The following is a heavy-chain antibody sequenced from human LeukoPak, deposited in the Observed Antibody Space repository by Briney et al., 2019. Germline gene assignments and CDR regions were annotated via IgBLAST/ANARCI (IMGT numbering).Heavy chain of an antibody. CDR3: ARDAGGGYDYYYYYYMDV. CDR1: GFTFSSYA. Sequence: GRSLRLSCAASGFTFSSYAMHWVRQAPGKGLEWVAVISYDGSNKYYADSAKGRFTISRDNSKNTLYLQMNSLRAEDTAVYYCARDAGGGYDYYYYYYMDVWGKGTTVTVSS. V-gene: IGHV3-30*04. J-gene: IGHJ6*03. CDR2: ISYDGSNK. D-gene: IGHD5-12*01.